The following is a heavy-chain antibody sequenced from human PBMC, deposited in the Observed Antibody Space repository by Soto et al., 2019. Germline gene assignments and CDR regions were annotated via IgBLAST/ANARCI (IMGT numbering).Heavy chain of an antibody. J-gene: IGHJ4*02. CDR3: AKARGGVLNGLDY. V-gene: IGHV3-23*01. D-gene: IGHD3-9*01. CDR1: GFTFSSNA. Sequence: PGGSLRLSCAASGFTFSSNAMSWVRHPRGKGLEWVSTISGSGGTTFYADSVKGRFTISRDNSKNTLSLQMNSLRAEDTAIYYCAKARGGVLNGLDYWGQGTLATVSS. CDR2: ISGSGGTT.